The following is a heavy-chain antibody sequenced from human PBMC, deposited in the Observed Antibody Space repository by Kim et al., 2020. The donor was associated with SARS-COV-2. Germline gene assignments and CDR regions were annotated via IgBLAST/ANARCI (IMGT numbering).Heavy chain of an antibody. V-gene: IGHV7-4-1*02. J-gene: IGHJ5*02. Sequence: YAQGLTGRFVFSLDTSVSTAYLQISSLRAEDTAVYYCAREIVGATIWFDPWGQGTLVTVSS. CDR3: AREIVGATIWFDP. D-gene: IGHD1-26*01.